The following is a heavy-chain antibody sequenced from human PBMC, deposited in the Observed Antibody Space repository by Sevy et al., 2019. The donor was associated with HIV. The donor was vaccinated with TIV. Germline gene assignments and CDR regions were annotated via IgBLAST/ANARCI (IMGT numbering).Heavy chain of an antibody. CDR3: ARGITMVRGANNWFDP. D-gene: IGHD3-10*01. Sequence: SETLSLTCAVSGGSISSGGYSWSWIRQPPGKGLEWIGYIYHSGSTYYNPSLKSRVTMSVDRSKNQFSLRLSSVTAADTAVYYCARGITMVRGANNWFDPWGQGTLVTVSS. CDR1: GGSISSGGYS. J-gene: IGHJ5*02. CDR2: IYHSGST. V-gene: IGHV4-30-2*01.